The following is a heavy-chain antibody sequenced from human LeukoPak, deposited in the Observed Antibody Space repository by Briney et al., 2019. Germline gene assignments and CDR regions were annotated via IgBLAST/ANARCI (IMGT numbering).Heavy chain of an antibody. CDR1: GYSISSTYY. CDR3: ARVNAPVATFDY. J-gene: IGHJ4*02. Sequence: SETLSLTCTVSGYSISSTYYGAWIRQPPGKGLEWIATISHSGSTCYTPSLKSRLTISLDTSTNHFSLRLSSVTAADTAVYYCARVNAPVATFDYWGQGTLVTVSS. D-gene: IGHD1-1*01. CDR2: ISHSGST. V-gene: IGHV4-38-2*02.